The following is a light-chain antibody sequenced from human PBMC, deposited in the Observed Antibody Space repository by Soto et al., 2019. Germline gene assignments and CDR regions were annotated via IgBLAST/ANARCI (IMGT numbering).Light chain of an antibody. CDR3: SSYTSTVYV. Sequence: QSALTQPASVSGSPGQSITISCTGTSSDVGGYNYVSWYQQHPGKAPKLMIYDVSNRPSGVSNRFSGSKSGNTASLTNSGLQAEDEADYYCSSYTSTVYVFGTGTKVTV. J-gene: IGLJ1*01. CDR1: SSDVGGYNY. V-gene: IGLV2-14*01. CDR2: DVS.